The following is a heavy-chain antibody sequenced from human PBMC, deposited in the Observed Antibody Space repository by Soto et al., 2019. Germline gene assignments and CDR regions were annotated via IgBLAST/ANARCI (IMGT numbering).Heavy chain of an antibody. CDR1: GFTFDDYA. Sequence: GGSLRLSCAASGFTFDDYAMHWVRQAPGKGLEWVSGISWNSGSIGYADSVKGRFTISRDNAKNSLYLQMNSLRAEDTALYYCAKSDILTGPFDYWGQGTLVTVSS. V-gene: IGHV3-9*01. CDR2: ISWNSGSI. D-gene: IGHD3-9*01. CDR3: AKSDILTGPFDY. J-gene: IGHJ4*02.